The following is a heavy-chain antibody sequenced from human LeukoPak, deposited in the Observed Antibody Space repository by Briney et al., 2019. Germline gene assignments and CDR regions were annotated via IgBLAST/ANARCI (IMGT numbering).Heavy chain of an antibody. V-gene: IGHV4-4*07. CDR2: IYTSGST. Sequence: PSETLSLTCTVSGGSISSYYWSGIRQPAGRGLEWIGRIYTSGSTTSNPSLTSRVTMSVDTSKNQFSLKLSSVTAADTAVYYCARVFPEQLAFDYWGQGTLVTVSS. J-gene: IGHJ4*02. CDR3: ARVFPEQLAFDY. D-gene: IGHD6-6*01. CDR1: GGSISSYY.